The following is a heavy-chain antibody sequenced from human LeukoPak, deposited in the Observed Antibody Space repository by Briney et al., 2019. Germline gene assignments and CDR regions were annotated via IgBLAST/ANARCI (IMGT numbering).Heavy chain of an antibody. CDR3: ARETGHCSTTSCPFGY. J-gene: IGHJ4*02. Sequence: GGSLRLSCAASGFTVSTNYMSWVRQAPGKGLEWVAVIFKGGDTDYADSVKGRFTISRDNYKNTLYLQMNSLRGEDTAVYYCARETGHCSTTSCPFGYWGQGTLVTVSS. CDR2: IFKGGDT. CDR1: GFTVSTNY. D-gene: IGHD2-2*01. V-gene: IGHV3-66*02.